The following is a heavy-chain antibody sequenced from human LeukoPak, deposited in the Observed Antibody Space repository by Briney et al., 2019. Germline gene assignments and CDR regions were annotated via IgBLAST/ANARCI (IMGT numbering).Heavy chain of an antibody. CDR2: ISYDGSNK. CDR3: ARGSPCSGGSCRDYYYYYGMDV. V-gene: IGHV3-30*04. CDR1: GFTFSSYA. Sequence: GRSLRLSCAAYGFTFSSYAMHWVRQAPGKGLEWVAVISYDGSNKYYADSVKGRFTISRDNSKNTLYLQMNSLRAEDTAVYYCARGSPCSGGSCRDYYYYYGMDVWGKGTTVTGSS. D-gene: IGHD2-15*01. J-gene: IGHJ6*04.